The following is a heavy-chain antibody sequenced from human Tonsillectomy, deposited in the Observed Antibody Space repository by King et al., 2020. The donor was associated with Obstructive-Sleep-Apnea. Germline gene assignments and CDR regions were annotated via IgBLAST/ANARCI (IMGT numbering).Heavy chain of an antibody. Sequence: VKLVESGGGVVQPGRSLRLSCVASGFTFSAYALHWVRQAPGKGLEWVAVISHDGSNKYYADSVKGRFTISRDNSKNTLYLQMNSLRAEDTAVYYCARGYCSGGSCYSFDYWGQGTLVTVSS. D-gene: IGHD2-15*01. J-gene: IGHJ4*02. CDR3: ARGYCSGGSCYSFDY. V-gene: IGHV3-30*04. CDR1: GFTFSAYA. CDR2: ISHDGSNK.